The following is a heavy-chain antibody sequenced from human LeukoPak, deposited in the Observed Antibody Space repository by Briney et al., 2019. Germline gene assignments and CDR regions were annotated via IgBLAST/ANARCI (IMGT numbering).Heavy chain of an antibody. CDR2: ISGSGGST. V-gene: IGHV3-23*01. Sequence: PGGSLRLSCAASGFTFSSYAMSSVRQAPGKGLEWVSAISGSGGSTSYADSVKGRFTISRDNSKNTRYLQMNSLRAEDTAVYYCAKEPYSGSYRDLDYWGQGTLVTVSS. J-gene: IGHJ4*02. CDR1: GFTFSSYA. CDR3: AKEPYSGSYRDLDY. D-gene: IGHD1-26*01.